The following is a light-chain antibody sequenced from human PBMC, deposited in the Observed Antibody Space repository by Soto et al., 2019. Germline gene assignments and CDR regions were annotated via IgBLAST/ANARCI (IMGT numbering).Light chain of an antibody. CDR2: GAS. V-gene: IGKV3-20*01. CDR1: QSVNSNY. J-gene: IGKJ1*01. CDR3: QQYSTSPGT. Sequence: EIVLTQSPAILSLSPGEKATLSCGXSQSVNSNYLAWYQQKPGQAHSLLIFGASSRATGIPDRFSGSGSGTDFTLTIRGLQPEDFAVYYCQQYSTSPGTFGQGTKVDI.